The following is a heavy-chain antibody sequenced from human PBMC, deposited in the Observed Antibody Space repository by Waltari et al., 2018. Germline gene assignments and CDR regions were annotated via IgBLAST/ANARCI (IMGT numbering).Heavy chain of an antibody. CDR2: INQDGSGE. CDR1: GFTLSNFW. Sequence: EVQLVESGGGLVQPGGSLRLSCSASGFTLSNFWMSWARQAPGRGLEGVAKINQDGSGEYYVDSVKGRFTISRDNAKNSLYLQMNSLRAEDTAVYYCQRGDYWGQGTLVTVSS. CDR3: QRGDY. V-gene: IGHV3-7*04. J-gene: IGHJ4*02.